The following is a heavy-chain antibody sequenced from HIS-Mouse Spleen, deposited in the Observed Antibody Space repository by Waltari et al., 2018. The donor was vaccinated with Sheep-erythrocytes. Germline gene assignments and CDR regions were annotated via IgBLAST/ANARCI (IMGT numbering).Heavy chain of an antibody. CDR1: GFTFSSYG. D-gene: IGHD6-13*01. Sequence: QVQLVESGGGVVQPGRSLRLSCAASGFTFSSYGMHWVRQAPGKGLEWVEVISYDGSNKYYADSVKGRFTISRDNSKNTLYLQMNSLRAEDTAVYYCAKAYSSSWYLFDYWGQGTLVTVSS. V-gene: IGHV3-30*18. CDR2: ISYDGSNK. J-gene: IGHJ4*02. CDR3: AKAYSSSWYLFDY.